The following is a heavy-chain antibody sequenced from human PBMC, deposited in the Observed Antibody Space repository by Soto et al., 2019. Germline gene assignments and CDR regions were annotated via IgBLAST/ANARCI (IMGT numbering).Heavy chain of an antibody. CDR2: ISGSTNYT. V-gene: IGHV3-21*01. CDR3: ARGDPRGGGSDY. Sequence: EVQLVESGGGLVKPGGSLRLSCAASGFTFSSNSMNWVRQAPGRGLEWVSSISGSTNYTYYADSVKGRFTISRDNAKNSLYLQMNSLRAEDTAVYFCARGDPRGGGSDYWGQGTLVTVSS. CDR1: GFTFSSNS. J-gene: IGHJ4*02. D-gene: IGHD3-10*01.